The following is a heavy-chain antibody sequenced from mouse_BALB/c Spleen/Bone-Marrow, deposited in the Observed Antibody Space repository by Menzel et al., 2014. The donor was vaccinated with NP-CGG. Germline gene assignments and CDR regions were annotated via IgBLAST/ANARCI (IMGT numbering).Heavy chain of an antibody. J-gene: IGHJ4*01. CDR1: RFDFSRYW. Sequence: DVKLQEPGGGLVQPGGSLKLSCAASRFDFSRYWMSWVRQAPGKGPEWIGEINPDSSTINYTPSLKDKFIISRDNAKNTLYLQMSKVRSEDTALYYCARPGDYDAMDYWGQGTSVTVSS. CDR2: INPDSSTI. CDR3: ARPGDYDAMDY. V-gene: IGHV4-1*02.